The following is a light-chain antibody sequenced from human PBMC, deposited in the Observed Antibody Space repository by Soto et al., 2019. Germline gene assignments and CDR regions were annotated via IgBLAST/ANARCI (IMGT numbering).Light chain of an antibody. Sequence: EIVLTQSPATLSLSPGERATLSCRASQSVSSNYLAWYQQKPGQAPRLLIYGASSRATGIPDRFSGSASGTDFTLTISRLEPEDFAVYYCQQYLRSPRTFGQGTKVDI. V-gene: IGKV3-20*01. CDR3: QQYLRSPRT. CDR2: GAS. CDR1: QSVSSNY. J-gene: IGKJ1*01.